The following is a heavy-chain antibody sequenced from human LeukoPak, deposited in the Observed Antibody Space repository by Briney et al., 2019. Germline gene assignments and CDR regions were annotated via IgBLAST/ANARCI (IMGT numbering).Heavy chain of an antibody. CDR2: INHSGSA. CDR3: ARGQGTVTTH. Sequence: SETLSLTCAVSGGSFSGYYWTWIRRPPGKGLEWIGEINHSGSANYNPSLKSRVTISLDTSKNQFSLKLSSVTAADTAVYYCARGQGTVTTHWGQGTLVTVSS. CDR1: GGSFSGYY. J-gene: IGHJ4*02. D-gene: IGHD4-17*01. V-gene: IGHV4-34*01.